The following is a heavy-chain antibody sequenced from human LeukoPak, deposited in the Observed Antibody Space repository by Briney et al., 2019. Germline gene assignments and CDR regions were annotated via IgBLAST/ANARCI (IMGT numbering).Heavy chain of an antibody. CDR2: IYHSGST. CDR3: ARDGCSSTSCYNY. CDR1: GGSISSGGYY. D-gene: IGHD2-2*02. J-gene: IGHJ4*02. V-gene: IGHV4-30-2*01. Sequence: PSETLSLTCTVSGGSISSGGYYWSWIRQPPGKGLEWIGYIYHSGSTYYNPSLKSRVTISVDRSKNQFSLKLSSVTAADTAVYYCARDGCSSTSCYNYWGQGTLVTVSS.